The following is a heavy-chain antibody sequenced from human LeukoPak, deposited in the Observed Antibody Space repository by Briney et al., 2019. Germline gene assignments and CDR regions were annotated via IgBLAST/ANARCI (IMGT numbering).Heavy chain of an antibody. CDR2: INYNGST. V-gene: IGHV4-34*01. CDR3: GRSGKWLQLWSFLY. D-gene: IGHD3-22*01. CDR1: GGSFSGYY. Sequence: SETLSLTCAVYGGSFSGYYWSWIRQPPGKGLEWIGEINYNGSTNHNPSLKSRVTISGDTSKKQFSLKLSSVTAADTAVYYCGRSGKWLQLWSFLYWGQRILVTVSS. J-gene: IGHJ4*02.